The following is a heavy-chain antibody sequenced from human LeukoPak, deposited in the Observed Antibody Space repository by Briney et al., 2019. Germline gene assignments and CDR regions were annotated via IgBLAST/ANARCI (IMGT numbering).Heavy chain of an antibody. V-gene: IGHV1-18*01. D-gene: IGHD2-2*01. J-gene: IGHJ4*02. CDR2: INVYNGYT. Sequence: GASVKVSCKTSGYTFRSYAISWVRPAPGQGLERMGWINVYNGYTNYARNFQGRVTMTTDTSTSTAYMEVRSLRSDDTAVYYCARVECSSTTCYDDYWGQGTLVNVSS. CDR1: GYTFRSYA. CDR3: ARVECSSTTCYDDY.